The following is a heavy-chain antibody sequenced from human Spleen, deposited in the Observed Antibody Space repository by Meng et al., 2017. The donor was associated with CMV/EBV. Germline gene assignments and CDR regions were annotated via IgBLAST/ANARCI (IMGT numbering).Heavy chain of an antibody. D-gene: IGHD3-22*01. CDR3: ARDFYYDSSGYLDY. CDR2: IKQDGSEK. J-gene: IGHJ4*02. V-gene: IGHV3-7*01. Sequence: GESLKISCAASGFTFSSYAMHWVRQAPGKGLEWVANIKQDGSEKYYVDSVKGRFTISRDNSKNTLYLQMNSLRAEDTAVYYCARDFYYDSSGYLDYWGQGTLVTVSS. CDR1: GFTFSSYA.